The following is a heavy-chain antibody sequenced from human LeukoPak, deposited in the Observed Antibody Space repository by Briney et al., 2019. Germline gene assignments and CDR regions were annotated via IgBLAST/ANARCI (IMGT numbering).Heavy chain of an antibody. V-gene: IGHV1-69*04. Sequence: SVKVSCKASGGTFSSYAISWVRQAPGQGLEWMGRIIPILGIANYAQKFQGRVTITADKSTSTAYMDLNSLRSEDTAVYYCARDIVEISNTRGFDFWGQGSLVTVSS. J-gene: IGHJ4*02. D-gene: IGHD2-21*01. CDR2: IIPILGIA. CDR1: GGTFSSYA. CDR3: ARDIVEISNTRGFDF.